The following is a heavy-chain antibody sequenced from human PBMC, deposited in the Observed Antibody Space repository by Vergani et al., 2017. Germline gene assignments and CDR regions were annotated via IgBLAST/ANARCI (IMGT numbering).Heavy chain of an antibody. Sequence: EVQLVESGGGLVQPGGSLRLSCAASGFTFSSYEMIWVRQAPGKGLEWVSYISSSGSTIYYADSVKGRFTISRDNAKNSLYLQMSSLRAEDTAVYYCARGEGGWELYFWGQGTLVTVSS. D-gene: IGHD1-26*01. J-gene: IGHJ4*02. CDR2: ISSSGSTI. CDR3: ARGEGGWELYF. CDR1: GFTFSSYE. V-gene: IGHV3-48*03.